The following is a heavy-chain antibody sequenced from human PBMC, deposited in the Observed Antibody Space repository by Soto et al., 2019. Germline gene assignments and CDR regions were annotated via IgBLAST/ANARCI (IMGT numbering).Heavy chain of an antibody. CDR3: ARGGGFDSFDY. V-gene: IGHV4-30-2*01. Sequence: QLQLHMSGSGLVKPSQTLSLTCTVSGASITYGAYSWSWIRQTPGKGLEWIGYINHLETTFYNPSFESRLTLSIDRTKNQFSLNLKSMSAADRAVYFGARGGGFDSFDYWGQGILVTVSS. CDR1: GASITYGAYS. J-gene: IGHJ4*02. D-gene: IGHD3-10*01. CDR2: INHLETT.